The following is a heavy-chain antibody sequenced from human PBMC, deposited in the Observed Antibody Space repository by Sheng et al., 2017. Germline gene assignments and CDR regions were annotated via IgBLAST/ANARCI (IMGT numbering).Heavy chain of an antibody. CDR3: ARGLSPLHIVVVVAATMRSFDI. Sequence: QVQLQQWGAGLLKPSETLSLTCAVYGGSFSGYYWSWIRQPPGKGLEWIGEINHSGSTNYNPSLKSRVTISVDTSKNQFSLKLSSVTAADTAVYYCARGLSPLHIVVVVAATMRSFDIWGQGTMVTV. CDR1: GGSFSGYY. CDR2: INHSGST. J-gene: IGHJ3*02. D-gene: IGHD2-15*01. V-gene: IGHV4-34*01.